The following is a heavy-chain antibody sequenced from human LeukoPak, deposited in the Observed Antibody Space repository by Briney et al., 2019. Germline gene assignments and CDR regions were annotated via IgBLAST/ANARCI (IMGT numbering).Heavy chain of an antibody. D-gene: IGHD3-3*01. J-gene: IGHJ4*02. V-gene: IGHV3-53*01. CDR2: IYSGGST. CDR1: GFTVSSNY. Sequence: PGGSLRLSCAASGFTVSSNYMSWVRQAPGKGLEWVSVIYSGGSTYYADSVKGRFTISRDNSKNTLYLQMNSLRAEDTAVYYCARSTHDFWSGYYGYWGQGTLVTVSS. CDR3: ARSTHDFWSGYYGY.